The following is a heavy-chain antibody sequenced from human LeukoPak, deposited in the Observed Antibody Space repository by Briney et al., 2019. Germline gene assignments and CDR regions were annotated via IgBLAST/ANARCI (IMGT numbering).Heavy chain of an antibody. CDR3: ARGDYYDSSGYHGAFDI. V-gene: IGHV4-30-4*01. J-gene: IGHJ3*02. CDR1: GGSISSGDYY. D-gene: IGHD3-22*01. Sequence: SETLSLTCTVSGGSISSGDYYWSWIRQPPGKGLEWIGYIYYSGSTYYNPSLKSRVTISVDTSKNQFSLKLSSVTAADTAVYYCARGDYYDSSGYHGAFDIWGQGTMVTVSS. CDR2: IYYSGST.